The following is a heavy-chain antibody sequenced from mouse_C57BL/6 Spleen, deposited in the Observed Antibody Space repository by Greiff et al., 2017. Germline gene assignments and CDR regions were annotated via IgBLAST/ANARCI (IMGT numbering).Heavy chain of an antibody. J-gene: IGHJ4*01. CDR1: GYAFSSYW. V-gene: IGHV1-80*01. D-gene: IGHD1-1*01. CDR2: IYPGDGDT. CDR3: AVVATDYAMDY. Sequence: QVQLQQSGAELVKPGASVKISCKASGYAFSSYWMNWVKQRPGKGLEWIGQIYPGDGDTNYNGKFKGKATLTADKSSSTAYMQLSSLTSEDSAVYFCAVVATDYAMDYWGQGTSVTVSS.